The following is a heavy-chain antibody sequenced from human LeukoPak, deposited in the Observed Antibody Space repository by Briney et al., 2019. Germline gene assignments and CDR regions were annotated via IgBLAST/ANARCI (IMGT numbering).Heavy chain of an antibody. CDR2: IKSKTDGGTT. J-gene: IGHJ4*02. CDR1: GFTFSNAW. V-gene: IGHV3-15*01. Sequence: GGSLRLSCAASGFTFSNAWMTWVRQAPGKGPEWVGRIKSKTDGGTTEYAAPVKGRVTISRDDSKNTLYLQMNSLKTEDTALYYCATGGNYWVYWGQGTLVTVSS. CDR3: ATGGNYWVY.